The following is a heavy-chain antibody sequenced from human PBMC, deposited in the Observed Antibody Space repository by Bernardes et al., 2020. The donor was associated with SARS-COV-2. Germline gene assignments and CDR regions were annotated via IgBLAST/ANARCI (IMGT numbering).Heavy chain of an antibody. V-gene: IGHV3-43*01. CDR2: IDRNSRET. Sequence: GGSLRLSCAASGFSFNRFTMHWVRRAPGKGLEWVSLIDRNSRETYYADSVRGRFTISRDNSESSLFLQMNSLRPEDTALYYCAKELDCGGVHFYFFDSWGRGNLVNVA. CDR1: GFSFNRFT. D-gene: IGHD2-21*01. CDR3: AKELDCGGVHFYFFDS. J-gene: IGHJ4*02.